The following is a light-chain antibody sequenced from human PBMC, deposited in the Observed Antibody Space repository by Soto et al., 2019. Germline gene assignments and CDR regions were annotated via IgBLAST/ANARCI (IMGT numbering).Light chain of an antibody. CDR1: QTIDNW. V-gene: IGKV1-5*01. CDR3: QQYNSYS. Sequence: DIQMTQSPATVSASVGDRVTITCRASQTIDNWLAWYQQKPGKTPKVLIYDVSSLESGVPSRFSGSGSGTEFTLTISSLQPDDFATYYCQQYNSYSFGQGTKVDIK. CDR2: DVS. J-gene: IGKJ1*01.